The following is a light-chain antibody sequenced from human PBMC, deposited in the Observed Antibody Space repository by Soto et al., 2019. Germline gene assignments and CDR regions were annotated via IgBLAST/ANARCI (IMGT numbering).Light chain of an antibody. J-gene: IGKJ1*01. CDR3: QQYDSSPRT. V-gene: IGKV3-20*01. CDR2: GAS. Sequence: EIVLTQSPGTLSLSPGERATLSCRASQSVNSDYLAWYQQKPGQGPRVLMYGASSRATGIPDRFSGSGSGTDFTLTISRLEPEDFAVYYWQQYDSSPRTFGQGTKVEIK. CDR1: QSVNSDY.